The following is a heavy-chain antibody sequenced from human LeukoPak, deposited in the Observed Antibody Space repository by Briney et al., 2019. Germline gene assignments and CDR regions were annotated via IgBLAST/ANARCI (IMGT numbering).Heavy chain of an antibody. J-gene: IGHJ4*02. CDR3: ARGGSYPHYYFDS. D-gene: IGHD1-26*01. CDR2: INPNSGGT. CDR1: GYTFTGFY. V-gene: IGHV1-2*04. Sequence: ASVKVSCKASGYTFTGFYMHWVRQAPGQGLEWMGWINPNSGGTNYAQKFQGWVTMTRDTSISTAYMELSRLRSDDTAVYYCARGGSYPHYYFDSWGQGTLVTVSS.